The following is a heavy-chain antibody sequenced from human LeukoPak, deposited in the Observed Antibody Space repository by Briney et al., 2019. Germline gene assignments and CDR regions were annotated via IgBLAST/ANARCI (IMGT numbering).Heavy chain of an antibody. D-gene: IGHD3-10*01. CDR3: AKGFGEFGSDCDY. J-gene: IGHJ4*02. CDR1: GFTFDDYA. Sequence: PGRSLRLSCAASGFTFDDYAMHWVRQAPGKGLEWVSGISWNSGSIGYADSVKGRFTISRDNAKNSLYLQMNSLRAEDTALYYCAKGFGEFGSDCDYWGQGTLVTVSS. CDR2: ISWNSGSI. V-gene: IGHV3-9*01.